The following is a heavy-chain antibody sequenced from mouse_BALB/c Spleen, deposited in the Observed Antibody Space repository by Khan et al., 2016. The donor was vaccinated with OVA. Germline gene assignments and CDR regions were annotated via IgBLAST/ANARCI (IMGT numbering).Heavy chain of an antibody. CDR2: IYPGDGNT. V-gene: IGHV1-87*01. J-gene: IGHJ2*01. CDR1: GYTFTSYW. Sequence: QVQLQQPGTELARPGASVKLSCKASGYTFTSYWMQWVKQRPGQGLEWIGAIYPGDGNTRYTQTFKGKATLTADKSSSTAYMQLSSLASEDSAVYLCVRRGITTGYFDYWGQGTTLTVSS. D-gene: IGHD1-1*01. CDR3: VRRGITTGYFDY.